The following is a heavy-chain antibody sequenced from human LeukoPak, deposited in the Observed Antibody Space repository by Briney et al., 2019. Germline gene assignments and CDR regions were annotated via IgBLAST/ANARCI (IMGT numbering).Heavy chain of an antibody. CDR2: IYYSGST. CDR1: GGSISSYY. D-gene: IGHD3-22*01. Sequence: SETLFLTCTVSGGSISSYYWSWIRQPPGKGLEWIGYIYYSGSTNYNPSLKSRVTISVDTSKNQFSLKLSSVTAADTAVYYCASFNMIGDAFDIWGQGTMVTVSS. CDR3: ASFNMIGDAFDI. V-gene: IGHV4-59*01. J-gene: IGHJ3*02.